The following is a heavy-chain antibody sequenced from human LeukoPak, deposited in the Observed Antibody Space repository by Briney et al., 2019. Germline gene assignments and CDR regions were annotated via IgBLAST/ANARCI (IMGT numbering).Heavy chain of an antibody. CDR1: GYSFTSGHY. CDR3: ARYCTSTTCIFRGFDY. V-gene: IGHV4-38-2*01. D-gene: IGHD2-2*01. J-gene: IGHJ4*02. CDR2: IYHTGSA. Sequence: SETLSLTCSVSGYSFTSGHYWGWIRQPPGKGLEWIANIYHTGSAHYNPSLKSRVAISVDTSKNQFSLKLSSVTAADTAVYYCARYCTSTTCIFRGFDYWGQGTLVTVSS.